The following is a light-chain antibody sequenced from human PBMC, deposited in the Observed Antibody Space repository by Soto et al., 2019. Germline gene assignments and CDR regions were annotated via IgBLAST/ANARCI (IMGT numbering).Light chain of an antibody. V-gene: IGLV1-44*01. CDR3: AAWDDSLNGVV. CDR1: SSNIGSHT. CDR2: NTH. Sequence: QTVVTQPPSASGTPGQRVTISCSGSSSNIGSHTVNWYQQLPGTAPRLLIYNTHYRPSGVPDRFSGSKSGTSASLAISGLQSEDEADYYCAAWDDSLNGVVFGGGTKLTVL. J-gene: IGLJ2*01.